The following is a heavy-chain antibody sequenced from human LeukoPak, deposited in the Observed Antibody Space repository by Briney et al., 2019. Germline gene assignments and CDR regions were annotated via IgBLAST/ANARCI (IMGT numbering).Heavy chain of an antibody. CDR1: GYTFTGYY. J-gene: IGHJ6*02. CDR2: INPNSGGT. V-gene: IGHV1-2*02. CDR3: ARSGKEYYYYGMDV. Sequence: ASVKVSCKASGYTFTGYYMHWVRQAPGQGLEWMGWINPNSGGTNYAQKFQGRVTMTRDTSISTAYMELSRLRSDDTAVYYCARSGKEYYYYGMDVWAKGPRSPSP. D-gene: IGHD1-1*01.